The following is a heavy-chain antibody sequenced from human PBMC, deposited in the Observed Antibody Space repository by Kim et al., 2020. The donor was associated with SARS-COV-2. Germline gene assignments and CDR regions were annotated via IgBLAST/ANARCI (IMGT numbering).Heavy chain of an antibody. J-gene: IGHJ5*02. CDR3: AKAHQTSSSYDYGCGSYRHNWFDP. CDR1: GFTFSSYA. D-gene: IGHD3-16*02. V-gene: IGHV3-23*01. Sequence: GGSLRLSCAASGFTFSSYAMSWVRQAPGKGLEWVSAISGSGGSTYYADSVKGRFTISRDNSKNTLYLQMNSLRAEDTAVYYCAKAHQTSSSYDYGCGSYRHNWFDPWGQGTLVTVSS. CDR2: ISGSGGST.